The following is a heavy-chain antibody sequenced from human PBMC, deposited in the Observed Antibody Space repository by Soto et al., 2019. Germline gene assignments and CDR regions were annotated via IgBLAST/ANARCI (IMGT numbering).Heavy chain of an antibody. CDR1: GFTFSSYS. CDR3: ARVTTVTTYAFDI. CDR2: ISSSSSTI. V-gene: IGHV3-48*01. Sequence: GGSLRLSCAASGFTFSSYSMNWVRQAPGKGLDWVSYISSSSSTIYYADSVKGRFTISRDNSKNTLYLQMNSLRAEDTAVYYCARVTTVTTYAFDIWGQGTMVTVSS. D-gene: IGHD4-17*01. J-gene: IGHJ3*02.